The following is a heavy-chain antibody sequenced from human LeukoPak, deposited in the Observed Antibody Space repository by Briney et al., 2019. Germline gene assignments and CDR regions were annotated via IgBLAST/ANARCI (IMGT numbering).Heavy chain of an antibody. CDR2: ISGSGGST. CDR1: GFTFSSYS. Sequence: PGGSLRLSCAASGFTFSSYSMNWVRQAPGKGLEWVSAISGSGGSTYYADSVKGRFTISRDNSKNTLYLQMNSLRAEDTAVYYCAKEGEQYYDILTGYYNGHYFDYWGQGTLVTVSS. D-gene: IGHD3-9*01. J-gene: IGHJ4*02. V-gene: IGHV3-23*01. CDR3: AKEGEQYYDILTGYYNGHYFDY.